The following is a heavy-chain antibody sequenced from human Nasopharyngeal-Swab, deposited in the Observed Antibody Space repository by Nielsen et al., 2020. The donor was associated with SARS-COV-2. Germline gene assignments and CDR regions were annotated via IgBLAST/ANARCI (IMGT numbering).Heavy chain of an antibody. Sequence: GESLKISCAASGFTLSNYWIHWVRQAPGKGLEWVSLISGDDGSTYYADSVKGRFTISRDNSKNSLYLQMNSLRTEDTALYYCAKDIGSAAAGYDYWGQGTLVTVSS. CDR2: ISGDDGST. CDR1: GFTLSNYW. CDR3: AKDIGSAAAGYDY. D-gene: IGHD6-13*01. V-gene: IGHV3-43*02. J-gene: IGHJ4*02.